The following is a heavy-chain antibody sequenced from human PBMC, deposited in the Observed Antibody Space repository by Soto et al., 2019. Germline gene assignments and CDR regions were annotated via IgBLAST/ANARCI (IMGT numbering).Heavy chain of an antibody. CDR2: IIPVIGTV. J-gene: IGHJ6*01. V-gene: IGHV1-69*06. CDR3: YVLRITMVRQGVLGLGMDV. Sequence: QVQLVQSGAEVKKPGSSVKVSCKASGGTFSNYAISWVRQAPGQGLERMGGIIPVIGTVNYAQKFRGRLTITADNSTSAAYVELSSPRSEATAVYYWYVLRITMVRQGVLGLGMDVWGQWTTVTVPS. CDR1: GGTFSNYA. D-gene: IGHD3-10*01.